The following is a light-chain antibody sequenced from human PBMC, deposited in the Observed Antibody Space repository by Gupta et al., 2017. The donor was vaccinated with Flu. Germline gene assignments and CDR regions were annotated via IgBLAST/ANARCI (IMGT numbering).Light chain of an antibody. CDR1: QDITNY. Sequence: PSSLSASIGDRVTITCQASQDITNYLNWYQQKPGKAPNLLIYGASNLQPGVPSRFTGSGSGTDFTFTISSLQPEDFAIYYCQQVHTLPYTFGQGTMLEIK. CDR2: GAS. J-gene: IGKJ2*01. V-gene: IGKV1-33*01. CDR3: QQVHTLPYT.